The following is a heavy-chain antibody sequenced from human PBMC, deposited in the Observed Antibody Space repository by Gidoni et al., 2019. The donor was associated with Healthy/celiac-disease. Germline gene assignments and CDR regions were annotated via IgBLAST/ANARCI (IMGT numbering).Heavy chain of an antibody. Sequence: QVPLQQWGPGLLTPSETLSLTCAVYGGSFSGYYWSWIRQPPGKGLEWIGEINHSGSTNYNPSLKSRVTISVDTSKNQFSLKLSSVTAADTAVYYCASRGGSYYYWGQGTLVTVSS. D-gene: IGHD1-26*01. CDR1: GGSFSGYY. J-gene: IGHJ4*02. V-gene: IGHV4-34*01. CDR3: ASRGGSYYY. CDR2: INHSGST.